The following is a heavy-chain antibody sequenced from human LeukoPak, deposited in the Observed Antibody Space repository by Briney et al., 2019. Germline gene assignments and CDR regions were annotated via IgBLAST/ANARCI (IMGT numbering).Heavy chain of an antibody. CDR2: INPNTGAT. D-gene: IGHD6-25*01. CDR1: GYTFTGYL. Sequence: GASVKVSCKASGYTFTGYLIHWVRQAPGQGLEYMGWINPNTGATEYALKFRGRVTMTRDTSTSTASMELSRLRSDDTAVYFCGRDLSISATWELDHWGQGTLVTVSS. J-gene: IGHJ4*02. CDR3: GRDLSISATWELDH. V-gene: IGHV1-2*02.